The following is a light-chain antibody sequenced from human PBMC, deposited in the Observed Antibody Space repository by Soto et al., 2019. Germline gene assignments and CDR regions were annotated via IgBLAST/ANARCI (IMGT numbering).Light chain of an antibody. CDR2: GAS. CDR1: QTISSNY. V-gene: IGKV3-20*01. J-gene: IGKJ4*01. CDR3: QQYGSSPLT. Sequence: EVVLTQSPGTLSLSLGETATLSCRASQTISSNYLAWYQQKPGQAPRLLIYGASSRATGIPDRFPGSGSVTDFTLTISGLEPEDFAVYSCQQYGSSPLTFGGGTTVEIK.